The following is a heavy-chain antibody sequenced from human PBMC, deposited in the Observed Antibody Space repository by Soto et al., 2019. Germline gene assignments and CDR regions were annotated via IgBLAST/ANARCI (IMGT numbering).Heavy chain of an antibody. J-gene: IGHJ6*03. D-gene: IGHD3-3*01. CDR1: GFTFSSYS. CDR3: ARDKSDDFWSGFYYMDV. Sequence: EVQLVESGGGLVQPGGSLRLSCAASGFTFSSYSMNWVRQAPGKGLEWVSYISSSRSTIYYADSVKGRFTISRDNAKNSLDLQMNSLRAEDTAVYYCARDKSDDFWSGFYYMDVWGKGTTVTVSS. V-gene: IGHV3-48*01. CDR2: ISSSRSTI.